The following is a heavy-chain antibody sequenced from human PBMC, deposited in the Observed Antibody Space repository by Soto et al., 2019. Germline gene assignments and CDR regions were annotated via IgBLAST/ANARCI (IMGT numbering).Heavy chain of an antibody. V-gene: IGHV4-31*03. CDR2: IYYSGST. J-gene: IGHJ5*02. Sequence: LSLTCTVSGGSISSGGYYWSWIRQHPGKGLEWIGYIYYSGSTYYNPSLKSRVTISVDTSKNQFSLKLSSVTAADTAVYYCARGLLVPAAMSLWFDPWGQGTLVTVSS. D-gene: IGHD2-2*01. CDR1: GGSISSGGYY. CDR3: ARGLLVPAAMSLWFDP.